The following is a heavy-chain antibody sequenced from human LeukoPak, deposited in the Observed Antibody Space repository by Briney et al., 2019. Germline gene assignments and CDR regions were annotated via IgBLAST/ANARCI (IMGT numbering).Heavy chain of an antibody. Sequence: PSETLSLTRAVYGGSFSGYYRSWIRQPPGKGLEWIGEINHSGSINYNPSLKSRVTISVDTSKNQFSLKLSSVTAADTAVYYCARGRGSGWYLHWGQGTLITVSS. CDR2: INHSGSI. CDR1: GGSFSGYY. J-gene: IGHJ4*02. V-gene: IGHV4-34*01. D-gene: IGHD6-19*01. CDR3: ARGRGSGWYLH.